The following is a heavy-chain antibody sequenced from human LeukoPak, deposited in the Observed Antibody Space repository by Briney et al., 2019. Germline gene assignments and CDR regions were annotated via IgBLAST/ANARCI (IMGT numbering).Heavy chain of an antibody. CDR1: GGSISSGSYY. V-gene: IGHV4-61*02. CDR3: AREGVYDTSGYNDAFDI. Sequence: SETLSLTCTVSGGSISSGSYYWSWIRQPAGKGLEWIGRIYTSGSTNYNPSLKSRVTISVDTSKNQFSLKLSSVTAADTAVYYCAREGVYDTSGYNDAFDIWGQGTMVTVSS. D-gene: IGHD3-22*01. CDR2: IYTSGST. J-gene: IGHJ3*02.